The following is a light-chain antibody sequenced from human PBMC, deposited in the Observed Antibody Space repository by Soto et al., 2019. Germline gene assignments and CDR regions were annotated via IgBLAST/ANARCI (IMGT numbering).Light chain of an antibody. Sequence: QSALTQPPSASGSPGQSVTISCTGTSSDVGKYDYVSWYQHHPGKAPKVMIYEVTNRPSGVSNRFSGSKSGNTASLTISGLLAEDEADYYCSSYTSSSTYVFGTGTKVTV. CDR2: EVT. J-gene: IGLJ1*01. CDR1: SSDVGKYDY. CDR3: SSYTSSSTYV. V-gene: IGLV2-14*01.